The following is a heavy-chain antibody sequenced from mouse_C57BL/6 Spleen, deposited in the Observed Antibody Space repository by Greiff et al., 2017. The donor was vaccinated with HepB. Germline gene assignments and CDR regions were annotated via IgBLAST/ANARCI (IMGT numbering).Heavy chain of an antibody. CDR1: GYTFTSYW. CDR2: INPSNGGT. J-gene: IGHJ4*01. D-gene: IGHD1-1*01. CDR3: ARSPYGNAMDY. Sequence: VQLQQPGTELVKPGASVKLSCKASGYTFTSYWMHWVKQRPGQGLEWIGNINPSNGGTNYNEKLKSKATLTVDKSSSTAYMQLSSLTSEDSAVYCCARSPYGNAMDYWGQGTSVTVSS. V-gene: IGHV1-53*01.